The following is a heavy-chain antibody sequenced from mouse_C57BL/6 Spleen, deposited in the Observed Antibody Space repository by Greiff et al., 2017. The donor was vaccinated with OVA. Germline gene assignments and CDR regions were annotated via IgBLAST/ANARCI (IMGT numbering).Heavy chain of an antibody. CDR1: GYAFSSYW. V-gene: IGHV1-80*01. D-gene: IGHD2-4*01. J-gene: IGHJ4*01. Sequence: VQRVESGAELVKPGASVKISCKASGYAFSSYWMNWVKQRPGKGLEWIGQIYPGDGDTNYNGKFKGKATLTADKSSSTAYMQLSSLTSEDSAVYFCAKNDYDEGGYYYAMDYWGQGTSVTVSS. CDR2: IYPGDGDT. CDR3: AKNDYDEGGYYYAMDY.